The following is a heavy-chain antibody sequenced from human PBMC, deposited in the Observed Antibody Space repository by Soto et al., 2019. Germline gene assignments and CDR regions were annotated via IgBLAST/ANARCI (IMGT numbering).Heavy chain of an antibody. D-gene: IGHD4-17*01. CDR3: ARPLYGDNVDY. CDR2: MNPNSGNT. V-gene: IGHV1-8*01. J-gene: IGHJ4*02. CDR1: GYTFTSYD. Sequence: QVQLVQSGAEVKKPGASVKVSCKASGYTFTSYDINWVRQATGQGLEWMGWMNPNSGNTGYAQKCQGRVPRNRNTSISTAHMELSSLRSEDTAVYYCARPLYGDNVDYWGQGTLVTVSS.